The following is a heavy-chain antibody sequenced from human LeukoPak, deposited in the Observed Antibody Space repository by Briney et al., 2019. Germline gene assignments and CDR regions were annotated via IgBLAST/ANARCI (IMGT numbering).Heavy chain of an antibody. Sequence: GGSLRLSCAASGFTVSSNYMSWVRQAPGKGLEWVSVIYSGGSTYYADSVKGRFTISRDNSKNTLYLQMNSLRAEDTAVYYCARAAPDNWFDPWGQGTLVTVSS. CDR1: GFTVSSNY. CDR3: ARAAPDNWFDP. V-gene: IGHV3-66*01. CDR2: IYSGGST. J-gene: IGHJ5*02.